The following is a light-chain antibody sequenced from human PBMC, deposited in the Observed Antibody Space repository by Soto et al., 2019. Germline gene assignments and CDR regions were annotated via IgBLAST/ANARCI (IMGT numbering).Light chain of an antibody. Sequence: EIVLTQSPGTLSLSPGERATLSCKTSQTSGGNFLAWYQHKPGQAPRLLIYGASSRATGIPDRFSGSGSGTDFTLTISRLEPEDSAVYYCQQYGSSPTWTFDQGTKVDIK. CDR2: GAS. J-gene: IGKJ1*01. CDR1: QTSGGNF. V-gene: IGKV3-20*01. CDR3: QQYGSSPTWT.